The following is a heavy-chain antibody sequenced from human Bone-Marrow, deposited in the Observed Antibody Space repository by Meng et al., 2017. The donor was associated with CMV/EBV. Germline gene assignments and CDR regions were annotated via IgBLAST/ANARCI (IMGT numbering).Heavy chain of an antibody. D-gene: IGHD7-27*01. CDR2: SNTDGSFT. J-gene: IGHJ4*02. V-gene: IGHV3-74*03. CDR3: GRDLTGERDL. CDR1: GFTFSSYW. Sequence: EEQRVESGGGLVQPGGSVRLSCADYGFTFSSYWMHWVRQVPGEGLMWVSRSNTDGSFTSYADSVKGRFTISRDNAKNTLYLQMNSLRVDDSAVYYCGRDLTGERDLWGQGTLVTVSS.